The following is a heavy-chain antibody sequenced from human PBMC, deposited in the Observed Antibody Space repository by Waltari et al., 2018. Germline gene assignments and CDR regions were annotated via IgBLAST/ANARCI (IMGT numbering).Heavy chain of an antibody. CDR2: INHSGST. D-gene: IGHD3-10*01. J-gene: IGHJ6*02. V-gene: IGHV4-34*01. CDR3: ARGVGSGSYYYYYYYGMDV. CDR1: GGSFSGYY. Sequence: QVQLQQWGAGLLKPSETLSLTCAVYGGSFSGYYWSWIRQAPGKGLDWIGEINHSGSTNYNPSLKSRVTISVDTSKNQFSLKLSSVTAADTAVYYCARGVGSGSYYYYYYYGMDVWGQGTTVTVSS.